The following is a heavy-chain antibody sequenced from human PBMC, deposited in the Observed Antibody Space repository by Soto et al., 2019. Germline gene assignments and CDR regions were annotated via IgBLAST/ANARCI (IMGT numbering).Heavy chain of an antibody. J-gene: IGHJ4*02. CDR2: ISSSSSYI. D-gene: IGHD5-12*01. Sequence: GRSLRLSCAASGFTFSSYSMNWVRQAPGKGLEWVSSISSSSSYIYYADSVKGRFTISRDNAKNSLYLQMNSLRAEDTAVYYCARDPEMATITGDYWGQGTLVTVSS. V-gene: IGHV3-21*01. CDR3: ARDPEMATITGDY. CDR1: GFTFSSYS.